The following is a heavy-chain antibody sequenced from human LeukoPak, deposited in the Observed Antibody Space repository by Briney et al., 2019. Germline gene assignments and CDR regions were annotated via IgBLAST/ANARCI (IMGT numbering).Heavy chain of an antibody. D-gene: IGHD3-10*01. CDR2: IGTAGDT. CDR3: ARELSSPFDY. J-gene: IGHJ4*02. CDR1: GFTFSSYD. V-gene: IGHV3-13*01. Sequence: GGSLRLSCAASGFTFSSYDMHWVRQATGKGLEWVSAIGTAGDTYYPGSVKGRFTISRDNSKNTLYLQMNSLRAEDTAVYYCARELSSPFDYWGQGTLVTVSS.